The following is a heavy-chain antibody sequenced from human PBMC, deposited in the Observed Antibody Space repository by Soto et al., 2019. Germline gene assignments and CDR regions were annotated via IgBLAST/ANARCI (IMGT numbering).Heavy chain of an antibody. Sequence: GASVKVSCKASGGTFSSYAISWVRQAPGQGLEWMGGIIPIFGTANYAQKFQGRVTITADESTSTAYMELSSLRSEDTAVYYCAVSIGVTTYYYYGMDVWGQGTTVTVSS. CDR2: IIPIFGTA. V-gene: IGHV1-69*13. D-gene: IGHD4-4*01. CDR3: AVSIGVTTYYYYGMDV. CDR1: GGTFSSYA. J-gene: IGHJ6*02.